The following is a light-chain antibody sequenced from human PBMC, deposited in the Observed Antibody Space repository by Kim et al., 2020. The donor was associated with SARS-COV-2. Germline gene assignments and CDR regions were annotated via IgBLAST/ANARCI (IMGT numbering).Light chain of an antibody. CDR1: QSVLYSSNNKNY. V-gene: IGKV4-1*01. CDR3: QQYYIPPYT. J-gene: IGKJ2*01. Sequence: DIVTTQSPDSLAVSLGERATINCRTSQSVLYSSNNKNYLAWYQQKPGQPPKLLIYWASIRESGVPDRFTGSGSGTEFTLTISSLQAEDVAVYYCQQYYIPPYTFGQGTKLEI. CDR2: WAS.